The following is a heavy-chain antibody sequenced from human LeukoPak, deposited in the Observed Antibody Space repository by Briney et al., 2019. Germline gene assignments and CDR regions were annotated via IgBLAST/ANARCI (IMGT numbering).Heavy chain of an antibody. V-gene: IGHV4-59*01. J-gene: IGHJ6*03. CDR2: IYYNGHT. Sequence: TSETRCLTCTVSAGSISSSYWSWIRQPPGKGLESIGYIYYNGHTNYNPSLKSRVTISVDTSKNQFTLKLSSVTAADTAVYYCATILPVNYYMDVWGKGTTVTVSS. CDR3: ATILPVNYYMDV. D-gene: IGHD2-21*01. CDR1: AGSISSSY.